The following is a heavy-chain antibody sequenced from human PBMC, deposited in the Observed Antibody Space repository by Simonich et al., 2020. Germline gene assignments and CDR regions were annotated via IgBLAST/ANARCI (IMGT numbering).Heavy chain of an antibody. CDR2: IYYSGST. J-gene: IGHJ3*02. CDR1: GGSIISSSYY. CDR3: ARHAGFAFDI. V-gene: IGHV4-39*01. D-gene: IGHD6-13*01. Sequence: QLQLQESGPGLVKPSETLSLTCTVSGGSIISSSYYWGWIRQPPGKGLEWIGSIYYSGSTYYNPSLKSRVTISVDTSKNQFSLKLSSVTAADTAVYYCARHAGFAFDIWGQGTMVTVSS.